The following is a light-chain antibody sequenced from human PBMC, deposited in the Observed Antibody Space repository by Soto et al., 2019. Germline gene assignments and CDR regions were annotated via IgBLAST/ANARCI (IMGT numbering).Light chain of an antibody. Sequence: EIVVTHSPCPLPLSQGERATLSCRASQSVTSRYLAWYQQKPGQAPRLLMSGASTRAAGIPDRFSGDGSGTDFTLTISRLQPEDFALYYCPQSATPAITSAQRTRPEI. J-gene: IGKJ5*01. CDR2: GAS. CDR3: PQSATPAIT. CDR1: QSVTSRY. V-gene: IGKV3-20*01.